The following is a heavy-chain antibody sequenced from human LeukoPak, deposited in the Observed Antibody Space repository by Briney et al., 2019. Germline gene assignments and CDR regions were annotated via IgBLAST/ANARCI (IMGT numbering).Heavy chain of an antibody. CDR1: GGSFSGYY. CDR2: INHSGST. Sequence: SETLSLTCAVYGGSFSGYYWSWLRQPPGKGLEWIGEINHSGSTNYNPSLKSRVTISVDTSKNQFSLKLSSVTAADTAVYYCARGWHDFWSGYYWFDPWGQGTLVTVSS. D-gene: IGHD3-3*01. CDR3: ARGWHDFWSGYYWFDP. V-gene: IGHV4-34*01. J-gene: IGHJ5*02.